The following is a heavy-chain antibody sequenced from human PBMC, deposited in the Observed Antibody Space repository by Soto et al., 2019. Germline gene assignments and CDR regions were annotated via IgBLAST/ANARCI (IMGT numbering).Heavy chain of an antibody. V-gene: IGHV4-39*01. CDR1: GGSISSSSYY. J-gene: IGHJ1*01. CDR3: ARRGSSWKFQH. CDR2: IYYSGST. Sequence: QLQLQESGPGLVKPSETLSLTCTVSGGSISSSSYYWGWIRQPPGKGLEWIGNIYYSGSTYYNPSLKSRVTISVDTSKNQFSLKLSSVTAADTAVYYCARRGSSWKFQHWGQGTLITVSS. D-gene: IGHD3-10*01.